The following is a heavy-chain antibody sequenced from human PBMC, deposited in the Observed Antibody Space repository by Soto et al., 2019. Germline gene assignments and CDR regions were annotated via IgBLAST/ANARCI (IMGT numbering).Heavy chain of an antibody. D-gene: IGHD6-13*01. CDR2: IYPGDHET. Sequence: PGASLKISCQCSGYTFSNFWIGWVRQLPGQGLEWMGIIYPGDHETRYSPSCLGKVTISAEKSINTAYLQWSSLEASDSAFYFCARSPRSSPYFDFWGQGALVTVSS. CDR1: GYTFSNFW. J-gene: IGHJ4*02. CDR3: ARSPRSSPYFDF. V-gene: IGHV5-51*01.